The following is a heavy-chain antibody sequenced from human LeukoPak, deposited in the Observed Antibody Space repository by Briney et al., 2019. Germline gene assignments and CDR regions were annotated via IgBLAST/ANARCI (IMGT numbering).Heavy chain of an antibody. Sequence: PSETLSLTCTVSGYSISSGYYWGWIRQPPGKGLEWIGSIYHSGSTYYNPSLKSRVAISVDTSKNQFSLKLSPVTAADTAVYYCARDYCSSTSCNWFDPWGQGTLVTVSS. J-gene: IGHJ5*02. D-gene: IGHD2-2*01. CDR1: GYSISSGYY. CDR2: IYHSGST. CDR3: ARDYCSSTSCNWFDP. V-gene: IGHV4-38-2*02.